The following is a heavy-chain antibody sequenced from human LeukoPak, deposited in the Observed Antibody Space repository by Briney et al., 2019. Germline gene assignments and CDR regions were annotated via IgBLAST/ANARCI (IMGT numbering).Heavy chain of an antibody. CDR3: SREDIVEVPAIPFDY. Sequence: GGSLRLSCAASGFTFSNYWMHWVRQAPGKGLVWVSRINGDGSSTTYADSEKGRFTISRDNAKNTLYLQMNSLRAEDTAVYYCSREDIVEVPAIPFDYWGQGTLVTVSS. J-gene: IGHJ4*02. D-gene: IGHD2-2*01. CDR1: GFTFSNYW. V-gene: IGHV3-74*01. CDR2: INGDGSST.